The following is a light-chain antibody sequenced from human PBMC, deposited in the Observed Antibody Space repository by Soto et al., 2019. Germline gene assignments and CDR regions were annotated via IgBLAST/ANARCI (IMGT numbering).Light chain of an antibody. CDR1: QSVRSNY. V-gene: IGKV3-20*01. Sequence: EIVLTQSPGTLSLSPGERATLSCRASQSVRSNYLAWYQQKPGQAPRLLIYSASSRATGIPDRFSGTGSGTDFTLTISRLEPEDWAVYYCQQDGGSPYTFGQGTKLEIK. CDR3: QQDGGSPYT. CDR2: SAS. J-gene: IGKJ2*01.